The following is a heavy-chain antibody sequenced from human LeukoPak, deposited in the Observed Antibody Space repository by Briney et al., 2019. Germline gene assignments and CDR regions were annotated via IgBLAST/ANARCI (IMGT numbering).Heavy chain of an antibody. CDR2: ISYDGSNK. CDR1: GFTFSSYG. CDR3: AKASTGSGWYAGC. D-gene: IGHD6-19*01. J-gene: IGHJ4*02. V-gene: IGHV3-30*18. Sequence: PGGSLRLSCAASGFTFSSYGMHWVRQAPGKGLEWVAVISYDGSNKYYADSVKGRFTISRDNSKNTLYLQMNSLRAEDTAVYYCAKASTGSGWYAGCWGQGTLVTVSS.